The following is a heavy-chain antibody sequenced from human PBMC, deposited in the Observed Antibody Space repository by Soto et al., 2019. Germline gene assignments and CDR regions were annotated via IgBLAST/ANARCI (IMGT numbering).Heavy chain of an antibody. Sequence: GESLKISCKGSGYSFTSYYISWVRQMPGKGLEWMGRIDPGDSYITYSPSFEGHVTISADRSISTAYLQWSSLKASDTAMYYCARHKDFWIGLYFDFWGQGSLVTVSS. V-gene: IGHV5-10-1*01. CDR2: IDPGDSYI. CDR3: ARHKDFWIGLYFDF. J-gene: IGHJ4*02. CDR1: GYSFTSYY. D-gene: IGHD3-3*01.